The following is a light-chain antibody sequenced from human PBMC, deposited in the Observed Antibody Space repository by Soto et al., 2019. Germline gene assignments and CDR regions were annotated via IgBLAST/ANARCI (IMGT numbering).Light chain of an antibody. CDR1: QSVSGY. V-gene: IGKV3-11*01. CDR3: QQRYTWPWT. J-gene: IGKJ2*01. Sequence: EIVLTQRPATLSFSPGERATLSCRASQSVSGYLAWFQQIPGQAPRLLIYDVSNRATGVPARFSGSGSGTDFTLTISSLEPEDFAVYYCQQRYTWPWTFGQGTKLEIK. CDR2: DVS.